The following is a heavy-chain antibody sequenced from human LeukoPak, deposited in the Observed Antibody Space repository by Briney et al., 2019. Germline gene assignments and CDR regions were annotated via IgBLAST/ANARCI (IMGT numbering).Heavy chain of an antibody. D-gene: IGHD2/OR15-2a*01. CDR2: IGSAGGSI. J-gene: IGHJ4*02. CDR3: AKRGEVSTYYYFES. Sequence: GGSLRLSCTASKFTFMNYAMHWVRQAPGKGLEWLSTIGSAGGSIFYADSVKGRFTISRDNSKSTLFLQMDSLRVEDTALYYCAKRGEVSTYYYFESWGQGALVAVSS. CDR1: KFTFMNYA. V-gene: IGHV3-23*01.